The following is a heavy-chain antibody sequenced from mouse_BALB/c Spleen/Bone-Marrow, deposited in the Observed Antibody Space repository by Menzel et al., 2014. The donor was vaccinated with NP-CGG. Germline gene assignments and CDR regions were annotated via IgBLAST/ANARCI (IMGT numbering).Heavy chain of an antibody. CDR1: GFDFSRYW. CDR2: INPDSRTI. Sequence: EVKLLESGGGLVQPGGSLKLSCAASGFDFSRYWMSWVRQAPGKGLEWIGEINPDSRTINYSPSLKDKFIISRDNAKNTLYPRLNKVRSEDTALYYCARPDYYGYLNYWGQGTTLTVSS. J-gene: IGHJ2*01. D-gene: IGHD1-1*01. V-gene: IGHV4-1*02. CDR3: ARPDYYGYLNY.